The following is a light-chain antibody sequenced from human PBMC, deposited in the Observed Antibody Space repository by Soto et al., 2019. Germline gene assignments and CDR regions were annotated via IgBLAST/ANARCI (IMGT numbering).Light chain of an antibody. Sequence: SYELTQPPSVSVAPGQTARITCGGNNVGSKSVHWSQQKPGQAPVLVVYDDSDRPSGIPERFSGSNSGNTATLTIRRVEAGDEDDYYCQVWDSSSDHVVFGGGTKLTVL. J-gene: IGLJ2*01. CDR3: QVWDSSSDHVV. CDR1: NVGSKS. V-gene: IGLV3-21*02. CDR2: DDS.